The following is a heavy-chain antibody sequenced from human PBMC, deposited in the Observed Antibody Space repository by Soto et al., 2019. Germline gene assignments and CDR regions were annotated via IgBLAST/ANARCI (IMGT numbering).Heavy chain of an antibody. Sequence: QVQLVQSGAEVKKPGSSVKVSCKASGGTFSSYTISWVRQAPGQGREWMGRIIPILGRANYAQKFQGRVTITADKSTSTAYMELSSLRSEDTAVYYCARGPAARAVNWGQGTLVTVSS. J-gene: IGHJ4*02. V-gene: IGHV1-69*08. CDR1: GGTFSSYT. CDR3: ARGPAARAVN. CDR2: IIPILGRA. D-gene: IGHD2-2*01.